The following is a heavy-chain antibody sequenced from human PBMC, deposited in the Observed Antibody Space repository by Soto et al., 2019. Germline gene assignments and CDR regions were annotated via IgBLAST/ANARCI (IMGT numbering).Heavy chain of an antibody. CDR3: VRDFGWYFRSGYMDV. CDR1: GLSFISYS. V-gene: IGHV3-21*01. J-gene: IGHJ6*03. D-gene: IGHD3-3*01. Sequence: EVHLVESGGGLVKPGGSLRLSCAASGLSFISYSMNWVRQAPGKGLEWVSSINEDSSYIYYAHSLRGRFTISRDNAKDSLYLQMNSLRAEDTAVYYCVRDFGWYFRSGYMDVWGDGATVTVSS. CDR2: INEDSSYI.